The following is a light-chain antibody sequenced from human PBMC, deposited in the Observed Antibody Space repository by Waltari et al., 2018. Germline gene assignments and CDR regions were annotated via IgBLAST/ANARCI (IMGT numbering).Light chain of an antibody. CDR2: GAS. CDR1: QSVFTN. J-gene: IGKJ2*02. Sequence: EIVMTQSPATLSVSPGERATVTCRASQSVFTNLAWYQHKPGQAPRLLMYGASTRATGIPARFSGSGSGTEFTLTINSLQSEDFAIYYCQQFNDWPRGTFGQGTKVEI. CDR3: QQFNDWPRGT. V-gene: IGKV3-15*01.